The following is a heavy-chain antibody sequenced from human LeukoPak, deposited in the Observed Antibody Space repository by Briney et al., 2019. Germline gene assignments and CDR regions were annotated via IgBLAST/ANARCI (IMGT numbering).Heavy chain of an antibody. CDR1: GFTFSSYG. CDR3: AKGTDRCSGGRCYWVY. V-gene: IGHV3-30*18. Sequence: PGGSLRFSCAASGFTFSSYGMHWVRQAPGKGLEWVAVISYDGSNKYYADSVKGRFTISRDNSKNTLDLQMNSLRPEDTAVYYCAKGTDRCSGGRCYWVYWGQGTLVTVSS. CDR2: ISYDGSNK. D-gene: IGHD2-15*01. J-gene: IGHJ4*02.